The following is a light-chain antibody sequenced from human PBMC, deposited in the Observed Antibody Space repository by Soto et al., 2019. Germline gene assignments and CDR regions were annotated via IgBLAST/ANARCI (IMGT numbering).Light chain of an antibody. CDR2: AAS. CDR1: ENIPGY. Sequence: DIQMTQSPSSLSASVGDRVTITCRAGENIPGYVHWYQQRLGQAPKLLIYAASRLQSGVSSRFSGSESRTEFTLTISSLQREDSATYYCQQSYNVPRTFGQGTKVEVK. J-gene: IGKJ1*01. CDR3: QQSYNVPRT. V-gene: IGKV1-39*01.